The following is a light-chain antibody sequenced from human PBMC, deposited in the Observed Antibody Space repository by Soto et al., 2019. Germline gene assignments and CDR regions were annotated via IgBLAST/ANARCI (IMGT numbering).Light chain of an antibody. Sequence: TQSPSSLSASVGDRVTITCRASQGIRTYLAWYQQKPGQPPKLLIYWASTRESGVPDRFSGSGSGTDFTLTISSLQAEDVAVYYCQQYYSSPLTFGGGTKVDIK. V-gene: IGKV4-1*01. J-gene: IGKJ4*01. CDR2: WAS. CDR3: QQYYSSPLT. CDR1: QGIRTY.